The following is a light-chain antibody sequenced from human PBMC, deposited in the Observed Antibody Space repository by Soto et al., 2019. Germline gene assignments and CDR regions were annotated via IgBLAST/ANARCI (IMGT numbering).Light chain of an antibody. CDR3: GSYTITSTLMI. V-gene: IGLV2-14*03. CDR2: DVT. CDR1: PSDIGAYHY. J-gene: IGLJ2*01. Sequence: QSALTQPASVSGSPGQSITISCSGTPSDIGAYHYVSWYQHLPGKAPEVIIYDVTNRPSGVSSRFSGSKSGTTASLTISGLQAEDEANYYCGSYTITSTLMIFGGGTKLTVL.